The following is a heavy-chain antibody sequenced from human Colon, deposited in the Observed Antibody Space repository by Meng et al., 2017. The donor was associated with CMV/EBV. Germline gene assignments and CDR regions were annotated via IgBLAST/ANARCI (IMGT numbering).Heavy chain of an antibody. CDR3: ARASNSSFDP. J-gene: IGHJ5*02. CDR1: GFTFNSYW. V-gene: IGHV3-7*01. CDR2: IKQDGSEK. Sequence: GESLKISCVDSGFTFNSYWMSWVRQAPGKGLERVANIKQDGSEKYYVDSVKGRFTISRDNSQNTVTVQMNNLRGDDTAIYYCARASNSSFDPWGQGTLVTVSS. D-gene: IGHD4-11*01.